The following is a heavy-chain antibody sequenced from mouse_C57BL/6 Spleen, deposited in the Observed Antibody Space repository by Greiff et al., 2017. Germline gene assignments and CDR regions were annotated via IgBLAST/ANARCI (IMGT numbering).Heavy chain of an antibody. V-gene: IGHV1-64*01. CDR1: GYTFNSYW. J-gene: IGHJ4*01. CDR2: IPTNSGSH. D-gene: IGHD6-1*01. Sequence: QFQLQQPGAELVKPGASVKLSCKASGYTFNSYWMHWVKKRPGQGLEWIGMIPTNSGSHKYNEKFKSTATLSVDKSSSTAYMQLSSLTSEDSAFYYCARESLREDAMDYWGQGTSVTVAS. CDR3: ARESLREDAMDY.